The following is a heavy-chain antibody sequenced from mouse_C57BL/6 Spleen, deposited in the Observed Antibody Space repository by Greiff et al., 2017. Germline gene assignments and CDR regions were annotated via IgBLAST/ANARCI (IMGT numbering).Heavy chain of an antibody. V-gene: IGHV1-55*01. D-gene: IGHD1-1*01. Sequence: QVQLQQSGAELVQPGASVKMSCKASGYTFTSYWMTWVQQRPGQGLEWIGDIYPGRGSTNYNEKFKSKATLTVDTSSSTAYMQLSSLTSEDSAVYYWAREVYGSSYPFAYWGQGTLVTVSA. CDR2: IYPGRGST. CDR1: GYTFTSYW. J-gene: IGHJ3*01. CDR3: AREVYGSSYPFAY.